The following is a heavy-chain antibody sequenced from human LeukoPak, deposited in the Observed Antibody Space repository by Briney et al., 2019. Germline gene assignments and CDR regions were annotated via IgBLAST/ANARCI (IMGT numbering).Heavy chain of an antibody. J-gene: IGHJ4*02. V-gene: IGHV3-11*01. Sequence: GGSLRLSCAASEFSVGSNYMTWVRQAPGKGLEWVSYISSSGTTIYYADSVKGRFTISRDNSKNTLYLQMNSLRAEDTAVYYCAKDVEDGSGTLIGYWGQGTLVTVSS. CDR3: AKDVEDGSGTLIGY. D-gene: IGHD3-10*01. CDR2: ISSSGTTI. CDR1: EFSVGSNY.